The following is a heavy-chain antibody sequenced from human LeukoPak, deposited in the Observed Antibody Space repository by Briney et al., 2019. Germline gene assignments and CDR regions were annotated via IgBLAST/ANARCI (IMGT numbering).Heavy chain of an antibody. CDR2: IRYDGSNK. CDR3: ASGSGCHWRGDCLRFDP. CDR1: GFTFSSYG. D-gene: IGHD2-21*02. V-gene: IGHV3-30*02. J-gene: IGHJ5*02. Sequence: GGSLRLSCAASGFTFSSYGMHWVRQAPGKGLEWVAFIRYDGSNKYYADSVKGRFTISRDNSKNTLYLQMNSLRAEDTAVYYCASGSGCHWRGDCLRFDPWGQGTLVTVSS.